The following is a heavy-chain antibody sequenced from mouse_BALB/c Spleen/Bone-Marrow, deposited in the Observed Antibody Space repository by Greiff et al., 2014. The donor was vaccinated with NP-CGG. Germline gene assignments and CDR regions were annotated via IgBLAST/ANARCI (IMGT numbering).Heavy chain of an antibody. CDR1: GYSITSGYS. D-gene: IGHD2-4*01. CDR3: ARSTMITTVDY. J-gene: IGHJ2*01. V-gene: IGHV3-1*02. Sequence: VQLKESGPDLVKPSQSLSLTCTVTGYSITSGYSWPWIRQFPGNNLEWMGYIHYSGSTNYNPTLKSRISITRDTSKNQFFLQLNSVTTEDTATYYCARSTMITTVDYWGQGTTLTVSS. CDR2: IHYSGST.